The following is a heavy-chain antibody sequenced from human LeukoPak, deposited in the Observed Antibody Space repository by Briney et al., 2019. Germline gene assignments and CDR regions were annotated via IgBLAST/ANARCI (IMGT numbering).Heavy chain of an antibody. J-gene: IGHJ4*02. CDR1: GFTFSYYT. D-gene: IGHD3-10*01. Sequence: GGSLRLSCAASGFTFSYYTMHWVRQAPGKGLEWVALITYDGYYKYYSDSVKGRFTISSDTSKNTMYLQMNSLRAEDTAVYYCARDLSPVVRASPMGYWGQGTLVTVSS. CDR3: ARDLSPVVRASPMGY. CDR2: ITYDGYYK. V-gene: IGHV3-30*04.